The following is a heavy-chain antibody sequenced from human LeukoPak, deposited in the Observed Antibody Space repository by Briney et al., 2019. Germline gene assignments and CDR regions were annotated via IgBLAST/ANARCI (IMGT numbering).Heavy chain of an antibody. D-gene: IGHD4-11*01. CDR2: MNPNSGNT. CDR1: GYTFTSYD. V-gene: IGHV1-8*01. CDR3: ARDRAGLPVIY. J-gene: IGHJ4*02. Sequence: ASVKVSCKASGYTFTSYDINWVRQATGQGLEWMGWMNPNSGNTGYAQKFQGRVTMTRDTSISTASMEVKRLRSDDTAVYYCARDRAGLPVIYWGQGTLVTVSS.